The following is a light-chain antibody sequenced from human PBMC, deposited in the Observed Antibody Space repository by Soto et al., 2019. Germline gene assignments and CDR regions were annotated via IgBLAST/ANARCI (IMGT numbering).Light chain of an antibody. V-gene: IGLV1-47*01. CDR2: RNN. Sequence: VLTQPPSASGTPGQRVTISCSGSSSNIGSNYVYWYHQLPGTAPKLLIYRNNQRPSGVPDRFSGSKSGTSASLAISGLRSEDEADYYCAAWDDSLSGVVFGGGTKLTVL. J-gene: IGLJ2*01. CDR3: AAWDDSLSGVV. CDR1: SSNIGSNY.